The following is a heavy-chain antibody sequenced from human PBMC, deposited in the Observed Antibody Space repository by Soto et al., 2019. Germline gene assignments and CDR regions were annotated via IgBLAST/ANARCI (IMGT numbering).Heavy chain of an antibody. CDR3: VRSAETFDFWCDLDSFGV. D-gene: IGHD3-3*01. Sequence: PGGSLRLSCAASGFTSSNYAMSWVRLAPGKGLEWVSSITRSGATTFYADSVKGRFTISRDISKNTVYLQMVSLRAEDTDVYHFVRSAETFDFWCDLDSFGVWGQEREVTVSS. CDR2: ITRSGATT. CDR1: GFTSSNYA. V-gene: IGHV3-23*01. J-gene: IGHJ3*01.